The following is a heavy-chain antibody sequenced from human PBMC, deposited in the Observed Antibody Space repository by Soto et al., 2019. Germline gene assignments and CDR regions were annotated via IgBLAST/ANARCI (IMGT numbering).Heavy chain of an antibody. CDR3: ARQRKQNRYYGMDV. V-gene: IGHV4-39*01. CDR2: IYYSGST. CDR1: GGSISSSSYY. J-gene: IGHJ6*02. Sequence: PSETLSLTCTVSGGSISSSSYYWGLIRQPPGKGLEWIGSIYYSGSTYYNPSLKSRVTISVDTSKNQFSLKLSSVTAADTAVYYCARQRKQNRYYGMDVWGQGTTVTVSS.